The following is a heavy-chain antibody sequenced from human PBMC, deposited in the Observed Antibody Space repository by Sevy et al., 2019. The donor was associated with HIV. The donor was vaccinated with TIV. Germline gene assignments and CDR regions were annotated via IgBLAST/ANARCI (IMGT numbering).Heavy chain of an antibody. J-gene: IGHJ4*02. CDR1: GFTFGNYA. Sequence: GESLKISCAVSGFTFGNYAMSWVRQAPGKGLEWVSSITSSGDTTYYTDSVKGRFTISRDNSKNTLYLQMNSLRAEDTAVYFCAKEQGYYYDRTGEYYFDYWGQRTLVTVSS. CDR2: ITSSGDTT. CDR3: AKEQGYYYDRTGEYYFDY. V-gene: IGHV3-23*01. D-gene: IGHD3-22*01.